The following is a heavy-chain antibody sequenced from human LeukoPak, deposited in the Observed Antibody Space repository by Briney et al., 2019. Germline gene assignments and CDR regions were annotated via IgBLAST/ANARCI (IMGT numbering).Heavy chain of an antibody. J-gene: IGHJ4*02. CDR3: ARGGIQVSGIDEFDY. CDR1: GFTFIDYD. V-gene: IGHV3-13*01. D-gene: IGHD6-19*01. CDR2: IGMCGNT. Sequence: PGVSLRLSCAASGFTFIDYDMHWVPQVIGKGLEWVSAIGMCGNTHYSGAVNGRFTISRENAESSLYLQMNSLRAEDTAVYYCARGGIQVSGIDEFDYWGQGTLVSVSS.